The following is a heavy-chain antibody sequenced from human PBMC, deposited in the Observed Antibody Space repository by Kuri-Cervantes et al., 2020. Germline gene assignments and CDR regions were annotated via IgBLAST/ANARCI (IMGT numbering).Heavy chain of an antibody. CDR1: GFTFRSYW. V-gene: IGHV3-74*01. CDR2: INIDGNSR. CDR3: AKDIRYGDHGGFDY. D-gene: IGHD4-17*01. J-gene: IGHJ4*02. Sequence: GGSLRLSCAASGFTFRSYWMHWVRQAPGRGLVWVSRINIDGNSRSYAESVKGRFTISRDNAKDSLYLQMNSLRAEDTALYYCAKDIRYGDHGGFDYWGQGTLVTVSS.